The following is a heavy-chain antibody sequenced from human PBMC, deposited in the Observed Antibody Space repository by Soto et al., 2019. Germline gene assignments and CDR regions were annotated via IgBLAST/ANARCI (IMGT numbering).Heavy chain of an antibody. V-gene: IGHV3-30*18. D-gene: IGHD6-19*01. J-gene: IGHJ4*02. CDR2: ISYDGSNK. CDR3: AKSFFAVAGTLLFDY. CDR1: GFTFSSYG. Sequence: GGSLRLSCAASGFTFSSYGMHWVRQAPGKGLEWVAVISYDGSNKYYADSVKGRFTISRDNSKNTLYLQMNSLRAEDTAVYYCAKSFFAVAGTLLFDYWGQGTLVTVSS.